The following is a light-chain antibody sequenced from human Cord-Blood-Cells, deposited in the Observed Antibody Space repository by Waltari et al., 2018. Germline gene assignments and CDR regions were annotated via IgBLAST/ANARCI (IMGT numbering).Light chain of an antibody. CDR3: SSYTSSSTPVV. CDR1: SSDVGGYNY. Sequence: QSALTQPASVSGSPGQSITISCTGTSSDVGGYNYVSWYQQHPGKAPKLMIYEVSTRPSGVSNRFSGSKSGNTGSLTISGLQAEDEADYYCSSYTSSSTPVVFGGGTKLTVL. CDR2: EVS. V-gene: IGLV2-14*01. J-gene: IGLJ2*01.